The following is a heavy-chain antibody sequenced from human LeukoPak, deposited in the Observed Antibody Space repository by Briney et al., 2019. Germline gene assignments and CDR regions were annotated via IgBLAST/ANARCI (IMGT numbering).Heavy chain of an antibody. CDR3: AKGGSYDYYYMDV. V-gene: IGHV3-21*01. CDR2: ISSSSSHI. CDR1: GFTFSSYS. J-gene: IGHJ6*03. Sequence: GGSLRLSCAASGFTFSSYSMNWVRQAPGKGLEWVSSISSSSSHIYYADSVKGRFTISRDNAKNSLYLQMNSLRAEDTAVYYCAKGGSYDYYYMDVWGKGTTVTVSS. D-gene: IGHD1-26*01.